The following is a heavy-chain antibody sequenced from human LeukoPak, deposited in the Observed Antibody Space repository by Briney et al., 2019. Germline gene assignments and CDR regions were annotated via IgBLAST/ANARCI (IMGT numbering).Heavy chain of an antibody. CDR1: GGTFSSYA. V-gene: IGHV1-69*13. D-gene: IGHD2-15*01. J-gene: IGHJ4*02. Sequence: SVKVSCKASGGTFSSYAISWVRQAPGQGLEWMGGIIPIFGTANYAQKFQGRDTITADESTSTAYMELSSLRSEDTAVYYCAREAAEPYCSGGSCWMDDYWGQGTLVTVSS. CDR2: IIPIFGTA. CDR3: AREAAEPYCSGGSCWMDDY.